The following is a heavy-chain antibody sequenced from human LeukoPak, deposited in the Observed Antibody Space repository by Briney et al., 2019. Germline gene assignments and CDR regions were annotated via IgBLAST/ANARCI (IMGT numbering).Heavy chain of an antibody. D-gene: IGHD3-10*01. CDR1: GYTFTSYY. CDR3: ARDMVRGVNPGYYFDY. Sequence: GASVKVSCKASGYTFTSYYMHWVRQAPGQGLEWMGIINPSGGSTSYAQKFQGRVTMTRDTSTSTVYMELSSLRSEDTAVYYCARDMVRGVNPGYYFDYWGQGTLVTVSS. CDR2: INPSGGST. V-gene: IGHV1-46*01. J-gene: IGHJ4*02.